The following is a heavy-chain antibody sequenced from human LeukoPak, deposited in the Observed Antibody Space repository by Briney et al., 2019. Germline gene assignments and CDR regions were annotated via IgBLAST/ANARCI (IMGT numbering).Heavy chain of an antibody. Sequence: SGGSLRLSCAASGFTFYDYGMSWVRHAPGEGLEWVSGINWDGGSTDYADSVKGRFTISRENAKNSLSLQMNSLRVEDTALYYCARGGISIFGVVIYMDVWGKGTTVTVSS. V-gene: IGHV3-20*04. CDR2: INWDGGST. J-gene: IGHJ6*03. CDR1: GFTFYDYG. D-gene: IGHD3-3*01. CDR3: ARGGISIFGVVIYMDV.